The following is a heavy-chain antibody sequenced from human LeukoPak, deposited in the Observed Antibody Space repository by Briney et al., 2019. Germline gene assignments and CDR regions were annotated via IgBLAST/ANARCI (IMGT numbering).Heavy chain of an antibody. CDR3: ARVREDDSSGYYYNDYYYYYMDV. CDR2: INPNSGGT. CDR1: GYTFTGYY. D-gene: IGHD3-22*01. Sequence: ASVKVSCKASGYTFTGYYMHWVRQAPGQGLEWMGWINPNSGGTNYAQKFQGRVTMTRDTSISTAYMELSRLRSDDTAVYYCARVREDDSSGYYYNDYYYYYMDVWGKGTTVTISS. V-gene: IGHV1-2*02. J-gene: IGHJ6*03.